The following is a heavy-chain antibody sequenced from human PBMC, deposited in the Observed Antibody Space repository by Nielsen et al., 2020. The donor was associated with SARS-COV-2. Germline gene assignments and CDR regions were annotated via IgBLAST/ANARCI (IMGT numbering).Heavy chain of an antibody. CDR2: FGVPRPNT. D-gene: IGHD6-25*01. J-gene: IGHJ4*02. CDR1: GFNFNNYA. CDR3: AKAFRSSDWVRAATDF. Sequence: GESLKISCAASGFNFNNYAMTWVRQAPGKGLEWVSTFGVPRPNTYYADSVKGRFTISRDNSKNTLYLQMNSLRAEDTAVYYCAKAFRSSDWVRAATDFWGQGTLVTVSS. V-gene: IGHV3-23*01.